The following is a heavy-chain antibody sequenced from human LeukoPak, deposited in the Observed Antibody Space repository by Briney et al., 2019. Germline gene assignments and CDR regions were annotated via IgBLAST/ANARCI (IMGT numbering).Heavy chain of an antibody. CDR1: GFTLSSYS. CDR3: ASHLTMTTET. CDR2: ISSSSSYI. D-gene: IGHD4-11*01. V-gene: IGHV3-21*01. Sequence: GGSLRLSCAASGFTLSSYSMNWVRQAPGKGLEWVSSISSSSSYIYYADSVKSRFTISRDNAKNSLYLQMNSLRAEDTAVYYCASHLTMTTETWGQRTLVTVSS. J-gene: IGHJ5*02.